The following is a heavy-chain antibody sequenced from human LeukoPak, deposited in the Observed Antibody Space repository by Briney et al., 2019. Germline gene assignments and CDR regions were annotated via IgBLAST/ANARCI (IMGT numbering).Heavy chain of an antibody. CDR1: RGTFSSYA. CDR2: IIPIFGTA. J-gene: IGHJ4*02. Sequence: GASVKVSCKASRGTFSSYAISWVRQAPGQGLEWMGGIIPIFGTANYAEKFQGRVTITADEFTSTAYMELSSLRSEDTAMYYCANSPDSSGYKHWGQGTLVTVSS. D-gene: IGHD3-22*01. V-gene: IGHV1-69*13. CDR3: ANSPDSSGYKH.